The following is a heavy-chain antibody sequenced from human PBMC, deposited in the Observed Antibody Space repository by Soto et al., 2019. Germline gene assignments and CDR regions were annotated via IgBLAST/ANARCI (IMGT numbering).Heavy chain of an antibody. CDR1: GFTFSSYG. V-gene: IGHV3-30*18. J-gene: IGHJ6*02. D-gene: IGHD1-26*01. CDR2: ISYDGSNK. CDR3: AKEGFSGRYYGEGGEYDYYYGMDV. Sequence: QVQLVESGGGVVQPGRSLRLSCAASGFTFSSYGMHWVRQAPGKGLEWVAVISYDGSNKYYADSVKGRFTISRDNSKNTLYVQMNSLRAEDTAVYYCAKEGFSGRYYGEGGEYDYYYGMDVWGQGTTVTVSS.